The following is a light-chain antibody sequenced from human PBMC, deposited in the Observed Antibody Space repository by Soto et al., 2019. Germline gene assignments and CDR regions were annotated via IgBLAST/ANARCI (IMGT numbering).Light chain of an antibody. CDR1: QGISSY. Sequence: AIRMTQSPSSLSASTGDRVTITCRASQGISSYLAWYQQKPGKAPKLLIYAASTLQSGVPSRFSGSGSGTDFTLTISCLQSEDFATYYCKQYYSYPRTFGQGIKVDIK. CDR2: AAS. V-gene: IGKV1-8*01. CDR3: KQYYSYPRT. J-gene: IGKJ1*01.